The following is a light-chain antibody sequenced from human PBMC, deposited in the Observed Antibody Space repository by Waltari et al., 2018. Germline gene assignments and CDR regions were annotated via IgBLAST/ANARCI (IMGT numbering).Light chain of an antibody. J-gene: IGKJ1*01. CDR1: QSIRSSY. CDR3: QQYGSSPRT. Sequence: EIVLTQSPGTLSLYPGERATLSCRASQSIRSSYLAWYQQKPGQAPRRLIYGASSRATGIPDRFSGSGSGTDFTLTIRRLEPEDFAVYYCQQYGSSPRTFGQGTKVEIK. CDR2: GAS. V-gene: IGKV3-20*01.